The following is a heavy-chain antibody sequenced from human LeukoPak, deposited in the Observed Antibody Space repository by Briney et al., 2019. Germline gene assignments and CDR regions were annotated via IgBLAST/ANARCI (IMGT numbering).Heavy chain of an antibody. CDR2: INLSGST. J-gene: IGHJ4*02. V-gene: IGHV4-34*01. CDR3: ARGPGLEPTDY. D-gene: IGHD1-1*01. CDR1: GGSFSGYY. Sequence: SETLSLTCAVYGGSFSGYYWSWIRQPPGKGLEWIGEINLSGSTNYNPSLKSRVTISVDTSKNQFSLKLSSVTAADTAVYYCARGPGLEPTDYWGQGTLVTVSS.